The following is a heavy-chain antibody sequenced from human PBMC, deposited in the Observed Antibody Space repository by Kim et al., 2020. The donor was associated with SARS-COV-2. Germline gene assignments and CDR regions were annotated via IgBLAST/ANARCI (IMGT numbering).Heavy chain of an antibody. CDR3: ARGTRQWLSRHYYYYMDV. CDR1: GGSFSGYY. CDR2: INHSGST. Sequence: SETLSLTCAVYGGSFSGYYWSWIRQPPGKGLEWIGEINHSGSTNYNPSLKSRVTISVDTSKNQFSLKLSSVTAADTAVYYCARGTRQWLSRHYYYYMDVWGEGTTVTVS. V-gene: IGHV4-34*01. D-gene: IGHD6-19*01. J-gene: IGHJ6*03.